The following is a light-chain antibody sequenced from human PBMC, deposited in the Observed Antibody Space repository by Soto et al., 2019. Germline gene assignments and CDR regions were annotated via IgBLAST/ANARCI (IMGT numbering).Light chain of an antibody. J-gene: IGLJ2*01. CDR3: QSYDSSNQV. CDR1: SGSIASNY. Sequence: NFMLTQPHSVSESPGKTVTISCTRSSGSIASNYAQWYQQRPGSAPTTVIYEDNQRPSGVPDRFSGSIDSSSNSASLTISGLKTEDEADYYCQSYDSSNQVFGGGTKLIVL. CDR2: EDN. V-gene: IGLV6-57*04.